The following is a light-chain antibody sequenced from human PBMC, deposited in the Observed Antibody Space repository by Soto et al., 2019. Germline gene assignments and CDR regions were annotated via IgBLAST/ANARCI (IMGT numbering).Light chain of an antibody. CDR2: GAS. CDR1: QSVSSNY. Sequence: EIVLTQSPDTLSLSPGERATLSCRASQSVSSNYLAWYQQKPGQAPRLLIYGASSRATGIPDRFSGSGSGTAFTLTISRLEPEDFAVYYCQQYGSSQMYPFGQGTKLEIK. J-gene: IGKJ2*01. CDR3: QQYGSSQMYP. V-gene: IGKV3-20*01.